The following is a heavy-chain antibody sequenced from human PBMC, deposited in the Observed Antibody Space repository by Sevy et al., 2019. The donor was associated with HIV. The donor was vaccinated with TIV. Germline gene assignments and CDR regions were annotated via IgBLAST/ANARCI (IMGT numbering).Heavy chain of an antibody. CDR1: GFTFSSYS. J-gene: IGHJ4*02. Sequence: GGSLRLSCAASGFTFSSYSKNWVRQAPGKGLEWVSSISSSSSYIYYADSVKGRFTISRDNLKNSLYLQMNSLRAEDTAVYYCARGSWELLWFGDYWGQGTLVTVSS. V-gene: IGHV3-21*01. CDR2: ISSSSSYI. CDR3: ARGSWELLWFGDY. D-gene: IGHD3-10*01.